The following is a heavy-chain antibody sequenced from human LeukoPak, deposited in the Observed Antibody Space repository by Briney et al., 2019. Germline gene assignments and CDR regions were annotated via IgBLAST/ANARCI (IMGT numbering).Heavy chain of an antibody. Sequence: GGSLRLSCAGSGFTFSSYGMHWVRQAPGKGLEWVSVISYDGSNKYYADSVKGRFTISRDNSKNTLYLQMNSLRAEDTAVYYCAKELDTAMAYYFDYWGQGTLVTVSS. CDR2: ISYDGSNK. D-gene: IGHD5-18*01. CDR3: AKELDTAMAYYFDY. J-gene: IGHJ4*02. V-gene: IGHV3-30*18. CDR1: GFTFSSYG.